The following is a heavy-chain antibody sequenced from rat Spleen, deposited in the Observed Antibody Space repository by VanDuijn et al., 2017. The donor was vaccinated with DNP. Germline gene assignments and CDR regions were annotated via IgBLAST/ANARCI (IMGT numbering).Heavy chain of an antibody. J-gene: IGHJ3*01. D-gene: IGHD3-1*01. CDR3: VRRGGKGLFSK. CDR2: VTNTGGTN. V-gene: IGHV5S13*01. CDR1: GFTFNNYG. Sequence: EVQLVESGGGLVQPGRSLKLSCAASGFTFNNYGMAWVRQAPSKGLEWVASVTNTGGTNYYRESVKGRFTISRDNAKSTLYLQMDSLRSEDTATYYCVRRGGKGLFSKWGQGTLVTVSS.